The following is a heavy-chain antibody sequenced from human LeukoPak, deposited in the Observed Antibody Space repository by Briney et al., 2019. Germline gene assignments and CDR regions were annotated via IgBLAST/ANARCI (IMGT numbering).Heavy chain of an antibody. CDR3: ARTGITVAPPFDY. V-gene: IGHV3-11*04. CDR1: GFSFSNSY. Sequence: GGSLRLSCVVSGFSFSNSYMTWIRQTPGEGLESLAYISGSGSDIYYADSVKGRFTISRDNAKNSLYLQMTSLRAEDTAVYYCARTGITVAPPFDYWGQGTLVTVSS. CDR2: ISGSGSDI. J-gene: IGHJ4*02. D-gene: IGHD4-23*01.